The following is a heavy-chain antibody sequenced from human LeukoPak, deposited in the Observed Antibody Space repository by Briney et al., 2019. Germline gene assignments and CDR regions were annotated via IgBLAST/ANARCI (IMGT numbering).Heavy chain of an antibody. J-gene: IGHJ3*02. V-gene: IGHV3-30-3*01. CDR2: ISDDGSNK. Sequence: GSLRLSCAASGFTFSSYAMHWVRQAPGKGLEWVAVISDDGSNKYCADSVKGRFTISRDNSKNTLYLQMNSLRAEDTAVYYCARVDDLDAFDIWGQGTMVTVSS. CDR1: GFTFSSYA. D-gene: IGHD2-2*03. CDR3: ARVDDLDAFDI.